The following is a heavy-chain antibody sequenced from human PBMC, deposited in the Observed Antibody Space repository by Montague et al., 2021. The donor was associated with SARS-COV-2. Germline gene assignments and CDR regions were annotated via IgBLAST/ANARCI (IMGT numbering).Heavy chain of an antibody. CDR3: ARDQGYSYVNSYWYFDL. Sequence: SLRLSCAASGFTFSSYSMNWVRQAPGKGLEWVSSISSSSSYIYYADSVKGRFTISRDNAKNSLYLQMNSLRAEDTAVYYCARDQGYSYVNSYWYFDLWGRGTLVTVSS. CDR1: GFTFSSYS. J-gene: IGHJ2*01. CDR2: ISSSSSYI. V-gene: IGHV3-21*01. D-gene: IGHD5-18*01.